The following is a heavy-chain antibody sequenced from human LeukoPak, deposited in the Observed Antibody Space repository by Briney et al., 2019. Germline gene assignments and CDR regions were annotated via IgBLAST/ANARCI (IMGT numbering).Heavy chain of an antibody. CDR3: ARQCCRGASPGFDP. V-gene: IGHV5-51*01. J-gene: IGHJ5*02. CDR2: IHPGDSDT. D-gene: IGHD3-10*01. Sequence: GESLKISCKGSGYSFTDYWIAWVRQMPGKGLEWMGIIHPGDSDTRYSPSFQGQVTFSADKSISTAYLQWSSLRASDTAIYYCARQCCRGASPGFDPWGQGTLVTVSS. CDR1: GYSFTDYW.